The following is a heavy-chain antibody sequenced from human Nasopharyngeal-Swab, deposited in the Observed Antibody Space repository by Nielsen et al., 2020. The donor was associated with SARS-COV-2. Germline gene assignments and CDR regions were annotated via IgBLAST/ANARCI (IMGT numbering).Heavy chain of an antibody. V-gene: IGHV1-2*06. CDR2: INPNSGGT. Sequence: WVRQAPGQGLEWMGRINPNSGGTNYAQKFQGRVTMTRDTSISTAYMELSRLRSDDTAVYYCARLEWEPQYWGQGTLVTVLL. J-gene: IGHJ4*02. D-gene: IGHD1-26*01. CDR3: ARLEWEPQY.